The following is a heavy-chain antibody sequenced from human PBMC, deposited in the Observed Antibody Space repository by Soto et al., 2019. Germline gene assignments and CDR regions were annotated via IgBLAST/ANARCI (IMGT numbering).Heavy chain of an antibody. J-gene: IGHJ5*02. CDR3: VREERSRGGFDP. CDR2: IKQAGNEK. CDR1: GFTFSSYW. V-gene: IGHV3-7*01. Sequence: GGSLRLSCAASGFTFSSYWMSWVRQAPGKGLEWVANIKQAGNEKYYVDSVKGRFTISRDNAKNSLFLQMNNLRGEDTAVYYCVREERSRGGFDPWGQGILVTVSS. D-gene: IGHD1-1*01.